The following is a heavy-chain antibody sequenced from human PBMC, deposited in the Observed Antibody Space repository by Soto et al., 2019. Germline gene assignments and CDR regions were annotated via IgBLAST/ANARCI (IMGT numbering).Heavy chain of an antibody. CDR3: ARGPSSSWYHPPHYYYYGMDV. D-gene: IGHD6-13*01. V-gene: IGHV1-69*13. J-gene: IGHJ6*02. CDR2: IIPIFGTA. Sequence: SVKVSCKASGGTFSSYAISWVRQAPGQGLEWMGGIIPIFGTANYAQKFQGRVTITADESTSTAYMELSSLRSEDTAVYYCARGPSSSWYHPPHYYYYGMDVWGQGTTVTVSS. CDR1: GGTFSSYA.